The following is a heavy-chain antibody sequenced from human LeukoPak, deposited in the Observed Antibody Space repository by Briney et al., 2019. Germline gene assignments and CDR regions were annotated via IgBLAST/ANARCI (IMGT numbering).Heavy chain of an antibody. V-gene: IGHV3-11*06. CDR2: ISSSSSYT. CDR1: GFTFSDYY. Sequence: PGGSLRLSWAAAGFTFSDYYMSWIRQAPGKGLGWVSYISSSSSYTNYADSVKGRFTISRDNAKNSLFLQMNSLRAEDTAVYYCARLGGDCAPFDYWGQGTLVTVSS. D-gene: IGHD2-21*02. J-gene: IGHJ4*02. CDR3: ARLGGDCAPFDY.